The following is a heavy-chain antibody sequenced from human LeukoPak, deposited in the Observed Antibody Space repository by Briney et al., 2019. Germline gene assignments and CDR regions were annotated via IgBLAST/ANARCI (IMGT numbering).Heavy chain of an antibody. D-gene: IGHD3-22*01. V-gene: IGHV4-59*01. CDR2: IYYSGST. CDR1: GGSISSYY. J-gene: IGHJ3*02. Sequence: MPSETLSLTCTVSGGSISSYYWSWIRQPPGKGLEWIGYIYYSGSTNYNPSLKSRVTISVDTSKNQFSLKLSSVTAADTAVYYCARTPSIVVAPPLVSFDIWGQGTMVTVSS. CDR3: ARTPSIVVAPPLVSFDI.